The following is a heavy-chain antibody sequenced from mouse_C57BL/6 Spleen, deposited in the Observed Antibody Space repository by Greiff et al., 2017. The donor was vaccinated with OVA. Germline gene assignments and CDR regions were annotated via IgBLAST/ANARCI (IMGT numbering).Heavy chain of an antibody. V-gene: IGHV5-17*01. J-gene: IGHJ3*01. Sequence: EVHLVESGGGLVKPGGSLKLSCAASGFTFSDYGMHWVRQAPEKGLEWVAYISSGSSTIYYADTVKGRFTISRDNAKNTLFLQMTSLRSEDTAMYYCAREWLLSWFAYWGQGTLVTVSA. CDR1: GFTFSDYG. CDR2: ISSGSSTI. D-gene: IGHD2-3*01. CDR3: AREWLLSWFAY.